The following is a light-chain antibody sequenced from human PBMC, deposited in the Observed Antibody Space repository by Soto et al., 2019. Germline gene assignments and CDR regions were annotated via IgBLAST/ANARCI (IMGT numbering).Light chain of an antibody. Sequence: DIPLTQSPSSLSASVGDRVTITCRASQGIRNNLAWFQQKPGKVPKSLIYDASNLQSGVPSRFSGSGSGTDFTLTISSLQPEDFATYYCQQYDDHPFTFGQGTKL. CDR3: QQYDDHPFT. CDR2: DAS. CDR1: QGIRNN. J-gene: IGKJ2*01. V-gene: IGKV1-16*01.